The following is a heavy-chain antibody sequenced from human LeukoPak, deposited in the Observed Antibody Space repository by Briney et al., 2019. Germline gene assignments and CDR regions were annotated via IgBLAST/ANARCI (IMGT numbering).Heavy chain of an antibody. D-gene: IGHD2-21*02. CDR2: ISSSSTI. Sequence: GGSLRLSCAASGFTFSSYSMNWVRQAPGKGLEWVSYISSSSTIYYADSVKGRFTISRDNAKNSLYLQMNSLRAEDTAVYYCARARCGGDCYSDAFDIWGQGTMVTVSS. CDR1: GFTFSSYS. CDR3: ARARCGGDCYSDAFDI. J-gene: IGHJ3*02. V-gene: IGHV3-48*01.